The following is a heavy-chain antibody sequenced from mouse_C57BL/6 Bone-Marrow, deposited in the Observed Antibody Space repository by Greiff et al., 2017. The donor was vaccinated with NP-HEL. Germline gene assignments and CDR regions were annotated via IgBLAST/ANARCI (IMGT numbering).Heavy chain of an antibody. CDR3: ERGGALPEDY. Sequence: VQLQESGAELVRPGASVKLSCKASGYTFTDYYINWVKQRPGQGLEWIARIYPGSGNTYYNEKFKGKATLTAEKSSSTDYMQLSSLTSEDSAVYFCERGGALPEDYWGQGTSVTVSS. J-gene: IGHJ4*01. V-gene: IGHV1-76*01. D-gene: IGHD5-5*01. CDR1: GYTFTDYY. CDR2: IYPGSGNT.